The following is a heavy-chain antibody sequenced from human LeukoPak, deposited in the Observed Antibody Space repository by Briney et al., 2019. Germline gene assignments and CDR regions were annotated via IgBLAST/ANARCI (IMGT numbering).Heavy chain of an antibody. D-gene: IGHD6-19*01. CDR3: ARVHSSGNEAMDY. Sequence: SSETLSLTCTVSGGSVSSSGYFWVWIRQPPGKGLEWIGSIYYSGSTYYNPSLKSRVTISVDTSKNQFSLKLSSVTAADTAVYYCARVHSSGNEAMDYWGQGTLVTVSS. J-gene: IGHJ4*02. CDR1: GGSVSSSGYF. V-gene: IGHV4-39*01. CDR2: IYYSGST.